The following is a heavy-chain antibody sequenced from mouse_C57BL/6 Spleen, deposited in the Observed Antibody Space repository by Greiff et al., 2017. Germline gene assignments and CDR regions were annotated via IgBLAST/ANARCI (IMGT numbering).Heavy chain of an antibody. CDR1: GYTFTSYW. CDR2: INPSNGGT. D-gene: IGHD2-5*01. CDR3: ASDSNYFDY. V-gene: IGHV1-53*01. J-gene: IGHJ2*01. Sequence: VQLQQSGTELVKPGASVKLSCKASGYTFTSYWMHWVKQRPGKGLEWIGNINPSNGGTNYNENFKSKATLTVDKSSSTAYMQLSSLTYEDSAVYYCASDSNYFDYWGQGTTLTVSS.